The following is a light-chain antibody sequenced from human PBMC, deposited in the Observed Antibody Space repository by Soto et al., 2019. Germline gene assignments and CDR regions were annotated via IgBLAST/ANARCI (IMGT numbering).Light chain of an antibody. Sequence: QSALAQPASVSGSPGQSIAISCAGTISDVGGYNSVSWYQQHPGKAPKLMIYDVSNRPSGVSNRFSGSTSVNTASLTISGLQAEDEADYYCCSFTSSSTPGYVFGTGTKLTVL. V-gene: IGLV2-14*03. CDR2: DVS. CDR1: ISDVGGYNS. CDR3: CSFTSSSTPGYV. J-gene: IGLJ1*01.